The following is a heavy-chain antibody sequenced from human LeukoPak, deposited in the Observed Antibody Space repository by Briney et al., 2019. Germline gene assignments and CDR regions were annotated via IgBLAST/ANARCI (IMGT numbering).Heavy chain of an antibody. CDR3: ARDGGSSWARIGAFDI. CDR1: GFPFSSYA. V-gene: IGHV3-23*01. J-gene: IGHJ3*02. D-gene: IGHD6-13*01. Sequence: GGSLRLSCAASGFPFSSYAMSWVRQAPGKGLEWVSAISGSDGRTYYADSVKGRFTVSRDNSKNSLYLQMNSLRAEDTALYYCARDGGSSWARIGAFDIWGQGTMVTVSS. CDR2: ISGSDGRT.